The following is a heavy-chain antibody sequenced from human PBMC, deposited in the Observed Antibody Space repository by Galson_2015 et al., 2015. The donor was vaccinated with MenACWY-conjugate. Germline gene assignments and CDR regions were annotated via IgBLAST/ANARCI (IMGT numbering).Heavy chain of an antibody. D-gene: IGHD6-19*01. Sequence: SLRLSCAASGFTFSSNWMYWVRHAPGKGLVWVSRINSDGSSTSYADSVKGRFTISRDNAKNTLYLQMNSLRAEDTAVYYCARARLSSGWSQFDYWGQGTLSPSPQ. CDR2: INSDGSST. J-gene: IGHJ4*02. CDR1: GFTFSSNW. V-gene: IGHV3-74*01. CDR3: ARARLSSGWSQFDY.